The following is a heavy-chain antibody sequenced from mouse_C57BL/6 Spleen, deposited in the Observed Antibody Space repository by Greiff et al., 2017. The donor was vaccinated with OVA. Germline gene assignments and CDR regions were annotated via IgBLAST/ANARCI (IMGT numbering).Heavy chain of an antibody. D-gene: IGHD2-3*01. V-gene: IGHV2-9-1*01. Sequence: QVQLKESGPGLVAPSQSLSLTCTVSGFSLTSYAISWVRQPPGKGLEWLGVLWTGGGTNYNSALKSRLSISKDNSKSQVFLKMNSLQTDDTARDYCARDGYYAYYFDYWGQGTTLTVSS. CDR1: GFSLTSYA. CDR2: LWTGGGT. CDR3: ARDGYYAYYFDY. J-gene: IGHJ2*01.